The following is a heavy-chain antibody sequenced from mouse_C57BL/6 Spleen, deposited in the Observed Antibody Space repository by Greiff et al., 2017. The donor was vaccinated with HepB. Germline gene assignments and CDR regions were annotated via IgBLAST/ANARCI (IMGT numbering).Heavy chain of an antibody. CDR3: AILDYSVGTWFAY. CDR1: GYTFTSYW. V-gene: IGHV1-74*01. J-gene: IGHJ3*01. D-gene: IGHD2-4*01. Sequence: QVQLQQPGAELVKPGASVKVSCKASGYTFTSYWMHWVKQRPGQGLEWIGRIHPSDSDTNYNQKFKGKATLTVDKSSSTAYMQLSSLTSEDSAVYYCAILDYSVGTWFAYWGQGTLVTVSA. CDR2: IHPSDSDT.